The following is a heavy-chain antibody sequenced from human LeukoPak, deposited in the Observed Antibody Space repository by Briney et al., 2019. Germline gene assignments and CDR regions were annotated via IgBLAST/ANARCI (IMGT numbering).Heavy chain of an antibody. CDR2: ISSDGSST. D-gene: IGHD1-26*01. V-gene: IGHV3-74*01. J-gene: IGHJ4*02. Sequence: GGSLRLSCAASGLTFSSYWLHWVRQAPGKGLVWVSRISSDGSSTNYADSAKGRFTISRDNAKNTLYLQMNSLRAEDTAVYYCAKVRAGSYYLDYFDYWGQGTLVTVSS. CDR3: AKVRAGSYYLDYFDY. CDR1: GLTFSSYW.